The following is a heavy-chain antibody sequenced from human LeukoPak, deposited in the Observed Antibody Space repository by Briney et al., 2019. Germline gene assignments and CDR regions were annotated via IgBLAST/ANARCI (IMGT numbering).Heavy chain of an antibody. J-gene: IGHJ5*02. Sequence: GGSLRLSCAASGFTFSNYWMHWVRQAPGKGLEWVAVISYDGSNKYYADSVKGRFTISRDNSKNTLYLQMNSLRAEDTAVYYCARASDTNWFDPWGQGTLVTVSP. V-gene: IGHV3-30-3*01. D-gene: IGHD5-18*01. CDR1: GFTFSNYW. CDR3: ARASDTNWFDP. CDR2: ISYDGSNK.